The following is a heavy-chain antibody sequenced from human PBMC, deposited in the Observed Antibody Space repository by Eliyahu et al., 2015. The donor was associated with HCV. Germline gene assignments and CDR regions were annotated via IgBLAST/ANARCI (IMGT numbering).Heavy chain of an antibody. CDR2: IYPGDSGT. CDR3: VREHNDWYFDS. CDR1: XYSFXSYW. V-gene: IGHV5-51*01. Sequence: EVQLVQSGAXVKKPGESLXXSCXASXYSFXSYWLGWVRQLPGKGPEWMGIIYPGDSGTRYSPSFQGQVTISADKSINSAYLQWTSLKTSDTAVYYCVREHNDWYFDSWGQGTXVTVSS. D-gene: IGHD3-9*01. J-gene: IGHJ4*02.